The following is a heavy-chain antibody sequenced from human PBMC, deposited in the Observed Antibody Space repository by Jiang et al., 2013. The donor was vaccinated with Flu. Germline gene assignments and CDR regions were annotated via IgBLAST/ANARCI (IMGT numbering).Heavy chain of an antibody. CDR2: IFPIDSDT. CDR3: ARRSTNWPHYYFEL. Sequence: GAEVKKPGESLKISCQASGYTFARYWIGWVRRMPGKGLEWMGIIFPIDSDTKYSPSFQGQVTISVDKSINTAYLQWSSLKTSDTAIYYCARRSTNWPHYYFELWGRGTLVTVSS. V-gene: IGHV5-51*01. D-gene: IGHD7-27*01. J-gene: IGHJ2*01. CDR1: GYTFARYW.